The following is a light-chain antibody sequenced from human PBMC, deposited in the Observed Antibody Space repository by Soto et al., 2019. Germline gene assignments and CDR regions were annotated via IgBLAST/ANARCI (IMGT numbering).Light chain of an antibody. CDR2: DDN. CDR3: ETWDSSLPAVV. J-gene: IGLJ2*01. V-gene: IGLV1-51*01. Sequence: QSVLTQPPSVSAAPGHKVTISCSGSDSNIGNHFVSWYRQLPGTAPKLLIYDDNQRPSGIPDRFSGSKSGTSATLGITGLQTGDEADYYCETWDSSLPAVVFGGGTKLTVL. CDR1: DSNIGNHF.